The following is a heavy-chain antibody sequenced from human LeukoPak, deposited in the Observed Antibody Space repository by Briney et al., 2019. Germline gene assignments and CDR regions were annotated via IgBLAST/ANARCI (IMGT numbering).Heavy chain of an antibody. J-gene: IGHJ4*02. CDR1: GFTFSSYW. D-gene: IGHD2-15*01. CDR3: AKYSYYFDY. V-gene: IGHV3-7*03. Sequence: EGSLRLSCAASGFTFSSYWMTWVRQAPGQGLEWVANINPDGSQKDYVDSVKGRFTISRDNSKNTLYLQMNSLRAEDTAVYYCAKYSYYFDYWGQGTLVTVSS. CDR2: INPDGSQK.